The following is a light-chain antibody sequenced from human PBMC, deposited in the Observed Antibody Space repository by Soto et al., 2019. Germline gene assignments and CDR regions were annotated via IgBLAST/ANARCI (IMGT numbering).Light chain of an antibody. CDR3: SSWKDSLNGVV. Sequence: QSVLTQPPSASGTPGQRVTISCSGSSSNIGSKTVNWYQQLPGTAPKLLIYSNNQRPSGVPARFSGSKSGTSASLAISRLQAEDEADYYCSSWKDSLNGVVFGGGTKLTVL. CDR2: SNN. J-gene: IGLJ2*01. CDR1: SSNIGSKT. V-gene: IGLV1-44*01.